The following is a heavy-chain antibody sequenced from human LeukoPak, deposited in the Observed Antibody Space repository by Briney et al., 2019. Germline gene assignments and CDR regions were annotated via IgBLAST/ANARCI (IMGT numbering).Heavy chain of an antibody. J-gene: IGHJ4*02. CDR2: ISYDGSNK. CDR3: ARAPYGSGSYYVDY. CDR1: GFTFSSYA. D-gene: IGHD3-10*01. Sequence: GGSLRLSCAASGFTFSSYAMHWVRQAPGKGLEWVAVISYDGSNKYYADSVKGRFTISRDNSKNTLYLQMNSLRAEDTAVYYCARAPYGSGSYYVDYWGQGTLVTVSS. V-gene: IGHV3-30-3*01.